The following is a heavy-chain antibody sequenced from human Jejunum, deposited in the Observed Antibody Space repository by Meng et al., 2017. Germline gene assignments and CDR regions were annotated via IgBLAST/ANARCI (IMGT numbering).Heavy chain of an antibody. D-gene: IGHD2-8*02. J-gene: IGHJ4*02. CDR2: ISWNSGGI. CDR1: GFTFDDYG. V-gene: IGHV3-9*01. Sequence: GGSLRLSCAASGFTFDDYGMHWVRQAPGKGLEWVAGISWNSGGIGYADSVKGRFTISRDNAKNTLYLQINSLRVEDTGVYYCGPESTGDHWGQGTLVTVSS. CDR3: GPESTGDH.